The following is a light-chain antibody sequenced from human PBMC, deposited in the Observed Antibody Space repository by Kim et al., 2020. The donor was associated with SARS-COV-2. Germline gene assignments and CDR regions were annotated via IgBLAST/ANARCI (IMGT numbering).Light chain of an antibody. Sequence: GDRVTITCRASQVINNYLAWYQQKPGEAPTVLIYGASTLHSGVPSRFSGSGSGTDFTLPISSLQPEDGGTYYCQKYDSAPWTFGHGTKVDIK. CDR3: QKYDSAPWT. V-gene: IGKV1-27*01. CDR1: QVINNY. J-gene: IGKJ1*01. CDR2: GAS.